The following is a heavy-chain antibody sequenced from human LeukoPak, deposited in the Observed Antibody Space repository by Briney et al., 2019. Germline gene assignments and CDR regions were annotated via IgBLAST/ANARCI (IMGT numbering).Heavy chain of an antibody. CDR3: AKDRAGEAATDY. V-gene: IGHV3-30*18. J-gene: IGHJ4*02. CDR1: GLTFSSYG. D-gene: IGHD6-25*01. Sequence: GRSLRLSCAASGLTFSSYGMHWVRQAPGKGLEWVAVISYDGSNKYYADSVKGRFTISRDNSKNTLYLQMNSLRAEDTAVYYCAKDRAGEAATDYWGQGTLVTVSS. CDR2: ISYDGSNK.